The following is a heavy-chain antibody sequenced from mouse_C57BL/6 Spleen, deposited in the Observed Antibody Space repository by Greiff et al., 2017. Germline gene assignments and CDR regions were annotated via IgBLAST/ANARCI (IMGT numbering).Heavy chain of an antibody. CDR1: GFTFSSYA. CDR2: ISDGGSYT. Sequence: EVQLQQSGGGLVKPGGSLKLSCAASGFTFSSYAMSWVRQTPEKRLEWVATISDGGSYTYYPDNVKGRFTISRDNAKNNLYLQMSHLKSEDTAMYYCARSYYYGSRRDAMDYWGQGTSVTVSS. V-gene: IGHV5-4*01. CDR3: ARSYYYGSRRDAMDY. J-gene: IGHJ4*01. D-gene: IGHD1-1*01.